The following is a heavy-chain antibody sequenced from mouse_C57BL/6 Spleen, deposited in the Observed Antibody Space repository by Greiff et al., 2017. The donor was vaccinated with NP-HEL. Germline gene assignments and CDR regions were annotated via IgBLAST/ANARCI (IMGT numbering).Heavy chain of an antibody. J-gene: IGHJ3*01. CDR1: GFNIKDDY. CDR3: TTGVTAY. Sequence: VQLQQSGAELVRPGASVKLSCTASGFNIKDDYMYWVKQRPEQGLEWIGWIDPENGDTEYASKFQGKATITADTSSNTAYLPLSSLTSEDTAVYYCTTGVTAYWGQGTLVTVSA. V-gene: IGHV14-4*01. CDR2: IDPENGDT. D-gene: IGHD2-2*01.